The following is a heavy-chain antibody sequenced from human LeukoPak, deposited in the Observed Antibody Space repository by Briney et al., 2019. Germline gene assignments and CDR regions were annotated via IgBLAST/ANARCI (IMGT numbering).Heavy chain of an antibody. Sequence: SETLSLTCTDSGGSISNYYWSWIRQPPGKGLECMGYIYYSGTTNYNPSLKSRVTISVDTSKNQFSLKLSSVTAADTAVYYCARHGGYSSPYLHWGQGTLVTVSS. D-gene: IGHD6-13*01. CDR3: ARHGGYSSPYLH. CDR2: IYYSGTT. CDR1: GGSISNYY. J-gene: IGHJ1*01. V-gene: IGHV4-59*08.